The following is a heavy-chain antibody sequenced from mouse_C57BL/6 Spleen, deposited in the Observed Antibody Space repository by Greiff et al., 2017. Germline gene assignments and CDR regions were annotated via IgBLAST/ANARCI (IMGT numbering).Heavy chain of an antibody. Sequence: EVKVVESGGGLVQPGGSLSLSCAASGFTFTDYYMSWVRQPPGKALEWLGFIRNKGNGYKTEYSASVKGRFTNSRGNSQSILYLLMNALRAEDSATSYCARPLDSSGYVGFAYWGQGTLVTVSA. CDR3: ARPLDSSGYVGFAY. V-gene: IGHV7-3*01. CDR2: IRNKGNGYKT. J-gene: IGHJ3*01. D-gene: IGHD3-2*02. CDR1: GFTFTDYY.